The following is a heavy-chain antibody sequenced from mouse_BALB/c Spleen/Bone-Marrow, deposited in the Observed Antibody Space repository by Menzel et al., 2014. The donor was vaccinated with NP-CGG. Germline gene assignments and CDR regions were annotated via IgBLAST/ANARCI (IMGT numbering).Heavy chain of an antibody. D-gene: IGHD4-1*01. CDR3: TVTGAAWFAY. CDR2: IRLKSDNYAT. Sequence: EVKLVESGGGLVQPGGSMKLSCVASGFTFSSYWMSWVRQSPEKVLEWVAEIRLKSDNYATHYAESVKGKFTISRDDSKSRLYLQMNSLRAEDTGIYYCTVTGAAWFAYWGQGTLVTVSA. V-gene: IGHV6-6*02. J-gene: IGHJ3*01. CDR1: GFTFSSYW.